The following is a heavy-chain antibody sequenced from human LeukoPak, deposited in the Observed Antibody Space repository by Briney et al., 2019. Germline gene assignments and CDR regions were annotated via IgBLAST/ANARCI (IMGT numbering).Heavy chain of an antibody. D-gene: IGHD3-10*01. CDR2: INPNSGGT. V-gene: IGHV1-2*02. CDR3: AMGSYGSGFDI. Sequence: EASVKVSCKVSGYTVTELSMHWVRQAPGQGLEWMGWINPNSGGTNYAQKFQGRVTITRNTSISTAYMELSSLRSEDTAVYYCAMGSYGSGFDIWGQGTMVTVSS. J-gene: IGHJ3*02. CDR1: GYTVTELS.